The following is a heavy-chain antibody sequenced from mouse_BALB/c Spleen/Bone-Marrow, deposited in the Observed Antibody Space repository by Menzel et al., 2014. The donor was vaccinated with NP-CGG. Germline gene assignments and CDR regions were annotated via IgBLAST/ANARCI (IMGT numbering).Heavy chain of an antibody. CDR3: ARDDYGRGY. CDR1: GFTFTDYY. CDR2: IRNKANGYTT. V-gene: IGHV7-3*02. Sequence: EVKLVESGGGLVQPGGSLRLSCATSGFTFTDYYMSWVRQPPGKALEWLGFIRNKANGYTTEYSASVKGRFTISRDNSQGILYLQMNTLRAEDSATYYCARDDYGRGYWGQGTTLTVSS. D-gene: IGHD1-1*01. J-gene: IGHJ2*01.